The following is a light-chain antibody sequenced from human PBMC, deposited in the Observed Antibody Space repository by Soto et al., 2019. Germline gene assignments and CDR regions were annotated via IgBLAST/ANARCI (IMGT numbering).Light chain of an antibody. CDR3: QQRSNWPPFT. Sequence: EIVLTQSPATLSLSPGERPTLSCRASQSVSSYLAWYQQKPGQAPRLLIYDASNSATGIPARFSGSGSGTDFTLTISSLEPEDFAVYYCQQRSNWPPFTFGPGTKVDIK. J-gene: IGKJ3*01. CDR2: DAS. CDR1: QSVSSY. V-gene: IGKV3-11*01.